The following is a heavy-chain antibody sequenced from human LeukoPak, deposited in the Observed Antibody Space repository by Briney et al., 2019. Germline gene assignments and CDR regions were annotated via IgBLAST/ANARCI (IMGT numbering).Heavy chain of an antibody. J-gene: IGHJ4*02. CDR3: AKDPSNSSGWYDY. CDR2: ISGSGGST. Sequence: GGSLRLSCAASGFTFSSYAMSWVRQAPGKGLEWVSAISGSGGSTYYADSVKGRFTISRDNSKNTLYLQMNSLRAADTAVYYCAKDPSNSSGWYDYWGQGTLVTVSS. CDR1: GFTFSSYA. D-gene: IGHD6-19*01. V-gene: IGHV3-23*01.